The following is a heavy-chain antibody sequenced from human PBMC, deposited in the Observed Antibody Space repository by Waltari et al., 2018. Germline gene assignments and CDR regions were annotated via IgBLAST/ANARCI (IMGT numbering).Heavy chain of an antibody. J-gene: IGHJ4*02. CDR1: GGTFSSYA. CDR2: IIPILGIA. Sequence: QVQLVQSGAEVKKPGSSVKVSCKASGGTFSSYAISWVRQAPGQGLEWMGGIIPILGIANHSQKFQGRVTITADESTSTAYMELSSLRSEDTAVYYCATPTMVDGHYFDYWGQGTLVTVSS. CDR3: ATPTMVDGHYFDY. D-gene: IGHD3-10*01. V-gene: IGHV1-69*04.